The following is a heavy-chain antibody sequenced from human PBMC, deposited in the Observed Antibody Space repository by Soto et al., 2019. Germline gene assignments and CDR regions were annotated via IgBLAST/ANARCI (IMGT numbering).Heavy chain of an antibody. J-gene: IGHJ4*02. CDR2: IDWDDDK. V-gene: IGHV2-70*01. D-gene: IGHD3-22*01. CDR3: ARNFYDTGNHYARIDY. CDR1: GFSFSTSGMC. Sequence: SGPTLVNPTQTLTLTCTFSGFSFSTSGMCVSWIRQPPGKALEWLALIDWDDDKFYLTSLKTRLTISRDTSKNQVVLTMTNMDPLDTVTYYCARNFYDTGNHYARIDYWGPGTLVTVSS.